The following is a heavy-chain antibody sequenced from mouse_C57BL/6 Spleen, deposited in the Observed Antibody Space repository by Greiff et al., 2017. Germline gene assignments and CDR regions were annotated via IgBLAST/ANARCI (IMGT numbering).Heavy chain of an antibody. CDR3: APLLGAY. Sequence: VQLVESGPELVKPGASVKLSCKASGYTFPSYDINWVKQRPGQGLEWIGWIYPRDGSTKYNEKFKGKATLTVDTSSSTAYMELHSLTSEDSAVYFCAPLLGAYWGQGTLVTVSA. CDR2: IYPRDGST. CDR1: GYTFPSYD. D-gene: IGHD1-1*01. J-gene: IGHJ3*01. V-gene: IGHV1-85*01.